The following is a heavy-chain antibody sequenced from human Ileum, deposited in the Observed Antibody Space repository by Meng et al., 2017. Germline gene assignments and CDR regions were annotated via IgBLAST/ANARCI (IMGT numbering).Heavy chain of an antibody. CDR1: GLNLDQHG. V-gene: IGHV3-9*01. CDR2: IIWNTNSK. CDR3: GKDITPGGLDV. J-gene: IGHJ6*02. Sequence: GGSLRLSCAASGLNLDQHGMHWVQQAPGKGLEWVSGIIWNTNSKGYADSVKGRFTISRDTAKKSLYLEMNSLRVEDTALYYCGKDITPGGLDVWGQGTTVTVSS.